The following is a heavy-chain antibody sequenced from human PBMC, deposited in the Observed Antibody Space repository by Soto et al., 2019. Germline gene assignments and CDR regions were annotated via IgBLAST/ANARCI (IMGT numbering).Heavy chain of an antibody. Sequence: GASVKVSCKASGGTFSSYAISWVRQAPGQGLEWMGGTIPIFGTANYAQKFQGRVTITADESTSKAYMQLSSLRSEHTAGIYCARGNIWIQLWPSYYYYSGVDV. J-gene: IGHJ6*01. V-gene: IGHV1-69*13. CDR2: TIPIFGTA. D-gene: IGHD5-18*01. CDR1: GGTFSSYA. CDR3: ARGNIWIQLWPSYYYYSGVDV.